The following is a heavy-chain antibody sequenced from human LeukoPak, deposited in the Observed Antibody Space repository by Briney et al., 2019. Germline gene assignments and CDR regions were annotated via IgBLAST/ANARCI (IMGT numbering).Heavy chain of an antibody. CDR1: GYTFTGYY. J-gene: IGHJ5*02. V-gene: IGHV1-2*02. Sequence: GASVKVSCKASGYTFTGYYMHWVRQAPGQGLEWRGWINPNSGGTNYAQKFQGRATMTRDTSISTAYMELSRLRSDDTAVYYCARDRLPAAMRQGYNWFDPWGQGTLVTVSS. CDR3: ARDRLPAAMRQGYNWFDP. CDR2: INPNSGGT. D-gene: IGHD2-2*01.